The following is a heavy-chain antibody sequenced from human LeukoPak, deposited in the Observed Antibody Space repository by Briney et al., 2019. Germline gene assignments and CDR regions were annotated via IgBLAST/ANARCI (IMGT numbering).Heavy chain of an antibody. CDR1: GFTFSSYS. CDR2: ISSSSSTI. D-gene: IGHD4-11*01. V-gene: IGHV3-48*01. CDR3: ARVSKLRVAYYYYYGMDV. J-gene: IGHJ6*02. Sequence: GGSLRLSCAASGFTFSSYSMNWVRQAPGKGLEWVSYISSSSSTIYYADSVKGRFTISRDNAKNSLYLQMNSLRAEDTAVYYCARVSKLRVAYYYYYGMDVWGQGTTVTVSS.